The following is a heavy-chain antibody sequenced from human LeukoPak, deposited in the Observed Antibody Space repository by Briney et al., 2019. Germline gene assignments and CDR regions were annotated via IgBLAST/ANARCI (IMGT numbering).Heavy chain of an antibody. CDR3: ARGSGSRPY. J-gene: IGHJ4*02. V-gene: IGHV3-21*01. CDR1: GFTFRNAW. D-gene: IGHD3-10*01. CDR2: ISGSSYYI. Sequence: GGSLRLSCVASGFTFRNAWMSWVRQAPGKGLEWVSSISGSSYYIYYADSVKGRFTISRDNAKNSLYLQMNSLRAEDTAVYYCARGSGSRPYWGQGTLVTVSS.